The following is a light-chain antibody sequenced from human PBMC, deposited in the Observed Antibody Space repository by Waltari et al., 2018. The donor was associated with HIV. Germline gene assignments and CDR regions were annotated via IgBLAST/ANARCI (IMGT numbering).Light chain of an antibody. CDR3: AAWDDSLSGLV. J-gene: IGLJ2*01. CDR2: RNN. Sequence: QSVLTQPPSASGTPGQRVTISCSGSSSNIGSNYVYWYQQLPGTAPKLLIYRNNQRPSGVPDRVAGSKSGTSASLAISGLRSEDEADYYCAAWDDSLSGLVVGGGTKLTVL. CDR1: SSNIGSNY. V-gene: IGLV1-47*01.